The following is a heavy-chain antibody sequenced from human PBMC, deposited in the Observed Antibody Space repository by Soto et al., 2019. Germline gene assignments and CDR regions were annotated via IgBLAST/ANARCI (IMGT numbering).Heavy chain of an antibody. Sequence: SVQVSCKASCGTFISYAICWVRQAPGQGLEWMGGIIPIFGTANYAQKFQGRVTITADESTSTAYMELSSLRSEDTAVYYCARDLSDDYGGNSGNYWGQGTLVTVSS. J-gene: IGHJ4*02. D-gene: IGHD4-17*01. V-gene: IGHV1-69*13. CDR3: ARDLSDDYGGNSGNY. CDR2: IIPIFGTA. CDR1: CGTFISYA.